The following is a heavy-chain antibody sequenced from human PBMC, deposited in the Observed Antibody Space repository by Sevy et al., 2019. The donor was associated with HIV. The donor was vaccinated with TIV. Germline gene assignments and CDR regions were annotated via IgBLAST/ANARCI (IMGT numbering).Heavy chain of an antibody. CDR1: GFTFSSYS. D-gene: IGHD6-13*01. CDR3: ARAPRSSWYYYGMDV. Sequence: GGSLRLSCAASGFTFSSYSMNWVRQAPGKGLEWVSSISSSSSYIYYADSVKGRFTISRDNAKNSLYLQMNSLGAEDTAVYYCARAPRSSWYYYGMDVWGQGTTVTVSS. CDR2: ISSSSSYI. V-gene: IGHV3-21*01. J-gene: IGHJ6*02.